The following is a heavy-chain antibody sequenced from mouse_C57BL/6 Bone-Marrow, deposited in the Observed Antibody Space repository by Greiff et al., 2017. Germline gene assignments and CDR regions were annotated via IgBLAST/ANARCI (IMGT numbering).Heavy chain of an antibody. V-gene: IGHV5-17*01. CDR3: ARRYGNYVMDY. CDR2: ISSGSSTL. J-gene: IGHJ4*01. CDR1: GFTFSDYG. Sequence: EVKLMESGGGLVKPGGSLKLSCAASGFTFSDYGMHWVRQAPEKGLEWVAYISSGSSTLYYADTVKGRFTISRDNAENTLFLKMTSLRSEDTAMYYCARRYGNYVMDYWGQGTSVTVSS. D-gene: IGHD2-1*01.